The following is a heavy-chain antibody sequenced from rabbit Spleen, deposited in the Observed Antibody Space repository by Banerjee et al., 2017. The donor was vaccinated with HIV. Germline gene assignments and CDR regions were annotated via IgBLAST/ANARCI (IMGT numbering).Heavy chain of an antibody. CDR2: IYPVFGIT. CDR1: GFDFSTNA. D-gene: IGHD4-1*01. Sequence: QEQLVESGGGLVQPGGSLKLSCKASGFDFSTNAMSWVRQAPGKGLEWIGDIYPVFGITNYANWVKGRFTISSDNAQNTVDLQMNSLTPADTATYFCARNANGGWDLWGPGTLVTVS. V-gene: IGHV1S47*01. CDR3: ARNANGGWDL. J-gene: IGHJ4*01.